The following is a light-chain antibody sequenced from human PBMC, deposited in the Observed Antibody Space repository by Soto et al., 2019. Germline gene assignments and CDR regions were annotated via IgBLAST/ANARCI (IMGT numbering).Light chain of an antibody. Sequence: DIQMTQSPSTLSGSVGDRVTITCRASQTISSWLAWYQQKPGKAPKLLIYKASTLNSGVPSRFSGSGSGTEFTITISSMQPDDFSTYYCQHYNSYSEAFGQGNKVELK. J-gene: IGKJ1*01. CDR2: KAS. V-gene: IGKV1-5*03. CDR3: QHYNSYSEA. CDR1: QTISSW.